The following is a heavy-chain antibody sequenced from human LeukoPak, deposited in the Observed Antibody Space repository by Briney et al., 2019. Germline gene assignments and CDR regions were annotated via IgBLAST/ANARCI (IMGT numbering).Heavy chain of an antibody. CDR3: ARERMVRGVIMGGEFDY. CDR1: GGTFSSYA. CDR2: IIPIFGTA. Sequence: ASVKVSCKASGGTFSSYAISWVRQAPGQGLEWMGGIIPIFGTANYAQKFQGRVTITTDESTSTAYMELSSLRSEDTAVYYCARERMVRGVIMGGEFDYWGQGTLVTVSS. J-gene: IGHJ4*02. D-gene: IGHD3-10*01. V-gene: IGHV1-69*05.